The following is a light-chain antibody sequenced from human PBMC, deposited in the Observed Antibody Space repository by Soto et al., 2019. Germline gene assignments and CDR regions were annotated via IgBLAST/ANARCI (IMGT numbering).Light chain of an antibody. CDR3: MQSAHWPPWT. CDR2: KVS. Sequence: DVVLTQSPLSLPVTLGQPASISCRSSQSLVHSDGSSYLNWFHQRPGQSPRRLIYKVSNRDSGVPDRFSGSGSGTDFAVKRGGVEAEDVGVYYCMQSAHWPPWTFGQGTKVEIQ. J-gene: IGKJ1*01. V-gene: IGKV2-30*02. CDR1: QSLVHSDGSSY.